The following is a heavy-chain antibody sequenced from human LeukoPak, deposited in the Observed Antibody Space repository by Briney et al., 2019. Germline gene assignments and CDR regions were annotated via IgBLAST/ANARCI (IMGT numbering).Heavy chain of an antibody. Sequence: GGSLRLSCAASGFTFSSSAMSWVRQAPGKGLEWVSAISNNGGYTYYADSVQGRFTISRDNSKSTLCLQMNSLRAEDTAVYYCAREPRPVGATSFGYYFDYWGQGTLVTVSS. CDR3: AREPRPVGATSFGYYFDY. D-gene: IGHD1-26*01. V-gene: IGHV3-23*01. CDR1: GFTFSSSA. J-gene: IGHJ4*02. CDR2: ISNNGGYT.